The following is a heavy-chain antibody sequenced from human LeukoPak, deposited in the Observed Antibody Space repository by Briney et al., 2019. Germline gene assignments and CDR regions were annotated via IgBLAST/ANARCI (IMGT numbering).Heavy chain of an antibody. CDR2: IIPIFGTA. Sequence: GASVKVSCKASGGTFSSYAISWVRQAPGQGLEWMGGIIPIFGTANYAQKFQGRVTITADGSTSTAYMELSSLRSEDTAVYYCARDPRQQLVISAFDIWGQGTMVTVSS. CDR3: ARDPRQQLVISAFDI. V-gene: IGHV1-69*13. D-gene: IGHD6-13*01. J-gene: IGHJ3*02. CDR1: GGTFSSYA.